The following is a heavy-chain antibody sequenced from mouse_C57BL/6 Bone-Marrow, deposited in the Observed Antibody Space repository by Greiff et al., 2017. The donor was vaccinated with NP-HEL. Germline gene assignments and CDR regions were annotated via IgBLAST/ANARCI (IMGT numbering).Heavy chain of an antibody. CDR3: ARRLSLKGPYWYFDV. Sequence: EVQLQQSGPELVKPGASVKIPCKASGYTFTDYNMDWVKQSHGKSLEWIGDINPNNGGTIYNQKFKGKATLTVDKSSSTAYMEIRSLTSEDTAVYCCARRLSLKGPYWYFDVWGTGTTVTVSS. J-gene: IGHJ1*03. CDR1: GYTFTDYN. CDR2: INPNNGGT. D-gene: IGHD3-2*02. V-gene: IGHV1-18*01.